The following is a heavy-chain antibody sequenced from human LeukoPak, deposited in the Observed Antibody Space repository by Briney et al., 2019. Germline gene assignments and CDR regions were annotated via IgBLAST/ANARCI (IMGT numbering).Heavy chain of an antibody. Sequence: ASVKVSCKASGYTLSNYGVNWVRQAPGQGLEWMGWISIYNDNTNYAQILQGRVTMTTDTSTSTVYMELRSLRSDDTAVYYCASNPRGDSWTFDYWGQGTLVTVSS. J-gene: IGHJ4*02. CDR1: GYTLSNYG. CDR3: ASNPRGDSWTFDY. V-gene: IGHV1-18*04. D-gene: IGHD2-21*02. CDR2: ISIYNDNT.